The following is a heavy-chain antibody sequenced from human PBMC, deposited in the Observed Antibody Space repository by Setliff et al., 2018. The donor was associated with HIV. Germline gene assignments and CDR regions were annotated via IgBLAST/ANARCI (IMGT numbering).Heavy chain of an antibody. V-gene: IGHV1-18*01. CDR2: ISTYSGDT. J-gene: IGHJ3*02. CDR3: ARVKNIAVVILDAFDI. CDR1: GYSFSNYG. D-gene: IGHD6-19*01. Sequence: ASVKVSCKASGYSFSNYGLTWVRQAPGQGLEWMGWISTYSGDTSYAQNLQGRVTMTTDTSTTTGYMELRSLRSDDTAVYYCARVKNIAVVILDAFDIWGQGTVVTVSS.